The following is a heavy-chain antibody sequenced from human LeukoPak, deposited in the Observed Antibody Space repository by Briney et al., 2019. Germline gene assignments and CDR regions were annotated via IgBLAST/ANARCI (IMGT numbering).Heavy chain of an antibody. J-gene: IGHJ6*02. V-gene: IGHV1-2*04. CDR3: ARDGYYGSGTMDV. CDR1: GYTFTGYY. CDR2: INPNSGGT. D-gene: IGHD3-10*01. Sequence: GASVNVSCKASGYTFTGYYMHWVRQAPGQRLEWMGWINPNSGGTNYAQKFQGWVTMTRDTSISTAYMELSRLRSDDTAVYYCARDGYYGSGTMDVWGQGTTVTVSS.